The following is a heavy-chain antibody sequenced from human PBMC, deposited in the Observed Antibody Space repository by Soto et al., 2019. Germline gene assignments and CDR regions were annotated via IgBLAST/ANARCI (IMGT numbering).Heavy chain of an antibody. CDR1: GGSFSGFF. CDR3: ARAAVAAGGPFDK. D-gene: IGHD2-15*01. J-gene: IGHJ4*02. Sequence: SDTLSLTSAVSGGSFSGFFWGWIRQPPGKGLEWIGEVNHGGSTNYNPSLKSRVTISSDTSKNHFSLTLRSVTAADTAVYYCARAAVAAGGPFDKWGQGALVTVSS. CDR2: VNHGGST. V-gene: IGHV4-34*01.